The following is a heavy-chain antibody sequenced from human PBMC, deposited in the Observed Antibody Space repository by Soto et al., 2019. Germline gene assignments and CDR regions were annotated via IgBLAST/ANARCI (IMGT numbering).Heavy chain of an antibody. J-gene: IGHJ4*02. CDR3: ARRYGASFDY. CDR1: GGSISRYY. V-gene: IGHV4-59*01. CDR2: IYYSGST. Sequence: SETLSLTCTGSGGSISRYYWSWIRQPPGKGLEWIGYIYYSGSTNYNPSLKSRVTISVDTSKNQFSLKLSSVTAADTAVYYCARRYGASFDYWGQGTLVTVSS. D-gene: IGHD4-17*01.